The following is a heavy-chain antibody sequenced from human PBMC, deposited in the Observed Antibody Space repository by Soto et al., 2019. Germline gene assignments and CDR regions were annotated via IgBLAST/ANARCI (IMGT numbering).Heavy chain of an antibody. Sequence: QEQLQQWGAGLLKPSETLSLTCAVYGGFVSSGNYYWSWIRQPPGKGLEWIGGMSHSGGTHFNPSLKMLVTISVDTSKNQFSLKMSSVTAADTALYYCARVERGTATTVVDASDIWGPGTMVTVSS. CDR2: MSHSGGT. J-gene: IGHJ3*02. CDR1: GGFVSSGNYY. CDR3: ARVERGTATTVVDASDI. D-gene: IGHD1-1*01. V-gene: IGHV4-34*01.